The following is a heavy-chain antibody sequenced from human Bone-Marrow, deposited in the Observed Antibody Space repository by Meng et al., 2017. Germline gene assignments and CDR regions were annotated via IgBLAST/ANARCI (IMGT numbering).Heavy chain of an antibody. CDR1: GGTFSSYA. CDR3: AREGIAAASLQD. V-gene: IGHV1-69*01. J-gene: IGHJ1*01. D-gene: IGHD6-13*01. Sequence: QVQRVQAGAGVKEPGSSVKGSCKAAGGTFSSYAISWVRQAPGQGLEWMGGIIPIFGTANYAQKFQGRVTITADESTSTAYMELSSLGSEDTAVYYCAREGIAAASLQDWGQGTLVTVSS. CDR2: IIPIFGTA.